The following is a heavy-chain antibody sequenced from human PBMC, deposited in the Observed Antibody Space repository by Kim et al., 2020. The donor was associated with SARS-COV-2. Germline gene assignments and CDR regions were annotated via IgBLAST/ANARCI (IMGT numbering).Heavy chain of an antibody. CDR2: IYYSGST. D-gene: IGHD3-10*01. V-gene: IGHV4-39*01. CDR3: ARQGVTMVRGYYYGMDV. Sequence: SETLSLTCTVSGGSISSSSYYWGWIRQPPGKGLEWIGSIYYSGSTYYNPSLKSRVTISVDTSKNQFSLKLSSVTAADTAVYYCARQGVTMVRGYYYGMDVWGQGTTVTVSS. J-gene: IGHJ6*02. CDR1: GGSISSSSYY.